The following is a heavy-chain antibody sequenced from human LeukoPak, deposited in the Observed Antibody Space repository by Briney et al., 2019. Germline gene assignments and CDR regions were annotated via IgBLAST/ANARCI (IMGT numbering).Heavy chain of an antibody. CDR2: ISGSGGST. CDR3: AKRADYGGTSWDDY. J-gene: IGHJ4*02. D-gene: IGHD4/OR15-4a*01. Sequence: PGGSLRLSCAASGFTFSSYAMSWVRQAPGKGLEWVSAISGSGGSTYYADSVKGRFTISRDNSKNTLYLQMNGLRAEDTAVYYCAKRADYGGTSWDDYWGQGTLVTVSS. CDR1: GFTFSSYA. V-gene: IGHV3-23*01.